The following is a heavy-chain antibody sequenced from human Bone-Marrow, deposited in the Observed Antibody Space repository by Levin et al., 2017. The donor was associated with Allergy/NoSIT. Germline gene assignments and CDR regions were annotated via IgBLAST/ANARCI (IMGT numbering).Heavy chain of an antibody. CDR3: ARAQFLEWFHYYFDY. CDR1: GYTFASHY. J-gene: IGHJ4*02. Sequence: PGESLKISCKASGYTFASHYIHWVRQAPGQGLEWMGTINPSAGTTNYAQKFQGRVTMTKDTSTSTVYMELSSLRSDDTAMYYCARAQFLEWFHYYFDYWGQGSLVTVSS. CDR2: INPSAGTT. V-gene: IGHV1-46*01. D-gene: IGHD3-3*01.